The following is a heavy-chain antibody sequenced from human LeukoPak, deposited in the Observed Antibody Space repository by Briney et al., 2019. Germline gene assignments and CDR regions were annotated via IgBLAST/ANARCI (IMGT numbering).Heavy chain of an antibody. CDR1: GFTFSDHA. CDR3: ARGSSWFDP. J-gene: IGHJ5*02. CDR2: INGNGGGS. V-gene: IGHV3-23*01. Sequence: PGGSLRLSCAASGFTFSDHAMSWVRQAPAKGLEWVSSINGNGGGSYYIDSVKGRFTVSRDNSGNALYLQMNSLRAEDTAVYYCARGSSWFDPWGQGTLVTVSS.